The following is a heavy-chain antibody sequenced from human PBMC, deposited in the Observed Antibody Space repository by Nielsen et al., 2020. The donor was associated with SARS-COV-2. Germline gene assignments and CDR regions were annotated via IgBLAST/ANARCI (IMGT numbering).Heavy chain of an antibody. CDR1: GGSISSGGYY. Sequence: SETLSLTCTVSGGSISSGGYYWSRIRPHTGKGLDWIVYINYSGSTYYNPSLKSRVTIFVDSSKNQFSLELISVTAADTAVYYCARHGLDDYWSGSPHHHYGMDVWGQGTTVSVSS. V-gene: IGHV4-39*01. J-gene: IGHJ6*02. CDR3: ARHGLDDYWSGSPHHHYGMDV. D-gene: IGHD3-3*01. CDR2: INYSGST.